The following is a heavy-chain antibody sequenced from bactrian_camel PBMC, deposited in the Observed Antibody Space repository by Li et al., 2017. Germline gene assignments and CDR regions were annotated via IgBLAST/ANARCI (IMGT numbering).Heavy chain of an antibody. J-gene: IGHJ6*01. V-gene: IGHV3S1*01. CDR3: AADLGWCGSAPLQREFRY. CDR2: IAPATGTT. Sequence: HVQLVESGGGSVHAGGSLTLSCAASGSGYISGTFCMGWFRQVPGKEREGVAAIAPATGTTFYSDSVKGRFTISHVNANNTLHLQMNSLKPEDTAVYYCAADLGWCGSAPLQREFRYWGQGTQVTVS. D-gene: IGHD6*01. CDR1: GSGYISGTFC.